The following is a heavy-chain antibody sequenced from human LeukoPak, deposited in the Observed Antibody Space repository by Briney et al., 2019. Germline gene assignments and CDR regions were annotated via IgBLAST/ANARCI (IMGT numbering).Heavy chain of an antibody. CDR2: ISGSGGST. V-gene: IGHV3-23*01. Sequence: GGSLRLSCAASGFTFSSYAMSWVRQAPGKGLEWVSAISGSGGSTYYADSVKGRFTISRDNSKNTLYLQMNSLRAEDTAVYYCAKEIRVLRYFDWLLYDYWGQGTRVTVSS. D-gene: IGHD3-9*01. J-gene: IGHJ4*02. CDR3: AKEIRVLRYFDWLLYDY. CDR1: GFTFSSYA.